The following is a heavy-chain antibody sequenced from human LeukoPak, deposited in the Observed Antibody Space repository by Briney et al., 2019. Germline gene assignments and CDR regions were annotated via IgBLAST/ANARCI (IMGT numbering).Heavy chain of an antibody. CDR1: GGSFIGYY. D-gene: IGHD4-11*01. Sequence: SETLSLTCDVSGGSFIGYYWSWVRQPPGKGLEWIGEVHRSGSSNYNPSLKSRLTISVDTSKNQVSLGLTSVTVADTAVYYCARHSPSTITSPHFDSWGQGTLVTVSS. CDR2: VHRSGSS. J-gene: IGHJ4*02. V-gene: IGHV4-34*01. CDR3: ARHSPSTITSPHFDS.